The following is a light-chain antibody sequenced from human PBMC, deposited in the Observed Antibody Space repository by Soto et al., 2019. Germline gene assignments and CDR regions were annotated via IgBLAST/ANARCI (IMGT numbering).Light chain of an antibody. Sequence: IQLTQSPSFLSASVGDRVTITCRASQGISSYLAWYQQKPGKAPKLLIYAASTLQSGVPSRFSGSGSGTEFTLTISSLQPEDFATYYCQQYNSQWTFGQGTKVEIK. CDR1: QGISSY. CDR3: QQYNSQWT. CDR2: AAS. V-gene: IGKV1-9*01. J-gene: IGKJ1*01.